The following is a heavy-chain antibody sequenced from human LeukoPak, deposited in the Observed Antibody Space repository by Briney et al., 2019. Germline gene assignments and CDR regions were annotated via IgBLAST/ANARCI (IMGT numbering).Heavy chain of an antibody. CDR1: GYTFTSYG. Sequence: GASVKVSCKASGYTFTSYGISWVRQAPGQGLEWMGWISAYNGNTNYAQKLQGRVTMTTDTSTSTAYMELRSLRSDDTAVYYCARTTPTYGSGSYPPPYYFDYWGQGTLVTVSS. CDR3: ARTTPTYGSGSYPPPYYFDY. V-gene: IGHV1-18*01. CDR2: ISAYNGNT. J-gene: IGHJ4*02. D-gene: IGHD3-10*01.